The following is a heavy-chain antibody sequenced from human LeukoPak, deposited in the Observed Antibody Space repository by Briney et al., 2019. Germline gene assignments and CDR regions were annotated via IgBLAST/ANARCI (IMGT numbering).Heavy chain of an antibody. V-gene: IGHV1-8*01. CDR3: TRGSSGRRDN. Sequence: ASVRVSCKASGYTFTSCDINWVRQATGQGLEWMGWMNPNSGNTGYGQSFQGRITMTRDISIGTAYMELSDLTSEDTAIYYCTRGSSGRRDNWGQGTLVTVSA. D-gene: IGHD6-19*01. CDR1: GYTFTSCD. CDR2: MNPNSGNT. J-gene: IGHJ4*02.